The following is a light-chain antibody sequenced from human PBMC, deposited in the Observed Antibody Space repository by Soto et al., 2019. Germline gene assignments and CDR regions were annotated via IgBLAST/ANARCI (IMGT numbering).Light chain of an antibody. CDR1: QSVSSN. V-gene: IGKV3-15*01. CDR2: GAS. J-gene: IGKJ4*01. CDR3: EPYNNWPPLT. Sequence: EIVMTQSPATLSVSPGERATLSCRASQSVSSNLAWYQQKPGQAPRLLIYGASTRATGIPARFRASGSGTEFTLSTSSPQSEDCAVYYCEPYNNWPPLTFGGGSKVEIK.